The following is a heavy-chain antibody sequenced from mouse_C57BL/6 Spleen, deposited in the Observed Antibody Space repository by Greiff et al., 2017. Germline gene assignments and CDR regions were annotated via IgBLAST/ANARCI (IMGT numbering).Heavy chain of an antibody. V-gene: IGHV7-3*01. CDR2: IRNKANGYTT. J-gene: IGHJ4*01. CDR3: ARQLRLRDYAMDY. Sequence: EVKLVESGGGLVQPGGSLSLSCAASGFTFTDYYMSWVRQPPGKALEWLGFIRNKANGYTTEYSASVKGRFTISRDNSQSIRNLQMNALRAEDRATDYCARQLRLRDYAMDYWGQGTSVTVSS. CDR1: GFTFTDYY. D-gene: IGHD3-2*02.